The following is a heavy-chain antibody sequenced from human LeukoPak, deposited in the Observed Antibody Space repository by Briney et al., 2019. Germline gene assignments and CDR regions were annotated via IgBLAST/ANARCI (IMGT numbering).Heavy chain of an antibody. CDR3: AREGISAARYYYDSSGYYGAFDI. D-gene: IGHD3-22*01. Sequence: SVTVSCKASGGTFSSYAISWVRQAPGQGLEWMGGIIPIFGTANYAQKFQGRVTITADESTSTAYMELSSLRSEDTAVYYCAREGISAARYYYDSSGYYGAFDIWGQGTMVTVSS. V-gene: IGHV1-69*13. CDR1: GGTFSSYA. J-gene: IGHJ3*02. CDR2: IIPIFGTA.